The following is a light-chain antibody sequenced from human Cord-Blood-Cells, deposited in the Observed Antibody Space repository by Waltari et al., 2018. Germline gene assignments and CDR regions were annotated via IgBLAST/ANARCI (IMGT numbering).Light chain of an antibody. V-gene: IGKV3-20*01. CDR2: GAS. CDR1: QSVSSSY. J-gene: IGKJ4*01. Sequence: EIVLKQSPGTLSLSPGERATLSRSASQSVSSSYLAWYQQKPGQAPRLLIYGASSRATGIPDRFSGSGSGTDFTLTISRLEPEDFAVYYCQQYGSSPTFGGGTKVEIK. CDR3: QQYGSSPT.